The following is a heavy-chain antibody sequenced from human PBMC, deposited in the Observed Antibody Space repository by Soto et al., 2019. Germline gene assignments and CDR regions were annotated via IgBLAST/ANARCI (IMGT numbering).Heavy chain of an antibody. J-gene: IGHJ4*02. Sequence: QVQLQESGPGLVKPSETLSLTCTVSGGSISSYYWSWIRQPPGKGLEWIGYIYYSGSTNYNPSLKSRVTISVDTSKNQFSLKLSSVTAADTAVYYCARAGLHLGELSWPLGYWGQGTLVTVSS. CDR2: IYYSGST. CDR3: ARAGLHLGELSWPLGY. D-gene: IGHD3-16*02. CDR1: GGSISSYY. V-gene: IGHV4-59*01.